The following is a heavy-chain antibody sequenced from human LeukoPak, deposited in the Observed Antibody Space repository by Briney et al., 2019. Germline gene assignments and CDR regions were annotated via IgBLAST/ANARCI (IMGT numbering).Heavy chain of an antibody. CDR1: GFTFSSYA. J-gene: IGHJ5*02. CDR2: ISGSGAST. V-gene: IGHV3-23*01. CDR3: AKGYSRGYGS. D-gene: IGHD6-25*01. Sequence: GGSLRDSRVASGFTFSSYALNWVRQTPGKGLEWVSTISGSGASTYYADAVRGRFTISRDNSRNTLQLQMNSLRAEDTAVYYCAKGYSRGYGSWGQGTLVTVSS.